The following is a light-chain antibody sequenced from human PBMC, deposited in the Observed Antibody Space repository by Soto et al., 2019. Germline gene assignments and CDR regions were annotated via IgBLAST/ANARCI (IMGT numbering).Light chain of an antibody. Sequence: QSVLTQPPSASGSPGQSVTISCTGTSSDVGAYDYVSWYQQHPGKSPKLMIYKVSQRPSGVPDRFSGYKSGNTASLTISRLQAEDEGDYYCSSFAGINNLLFGGGTKLTVL. CDR1: SSDVGAYDY. CDR3: SSFAGINNLL. J-gene: IGLJ2*01. CDR2: KVS. V-gene: IGLV2-8*01.